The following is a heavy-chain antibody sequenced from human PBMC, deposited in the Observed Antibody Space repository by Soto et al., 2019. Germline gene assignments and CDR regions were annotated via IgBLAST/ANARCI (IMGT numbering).Heavy chain of an antibody. CDR2: IYYSGST. J-gene: IGHJ4*02. CDR3: ARGPGSGWYDY. V-gene: IGHV4-31*03. Sequence: QVQLQESGPGLVKPSQTLSLTCTVSGGSISSGGYYWSWIRQHPGKGLEWIGYIYYSGSTYYNPSLKSRVTISVDTSKNQFPRKLSSVTAADRAVYSCARGPGSGWYDYWGQGTLVTVSS. CDR1: GGSISSGGYY. D-gene: IGHD6-19*01.